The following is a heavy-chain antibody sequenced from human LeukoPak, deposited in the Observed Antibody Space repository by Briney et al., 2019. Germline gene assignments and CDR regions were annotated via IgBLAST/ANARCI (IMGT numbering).Heavy chain of an antibody. J-gene: IGHJ5*02. Sequence: PGRSLRLSCAASGFTFSSYAMHWVRQAPGKGLEWVAVISYDGSNKYYADSVKGRFTISRDNSKNTLYLQVNSRRAEDTAVYYCARGKSVAGTGSYWFDPWGQGTLVTVSS. D-gene: IGHD6-19*01. V-gene: IGHV3-30*04. CDR1: GFTFSSYA. CDR2: ISYDGSNK. CDR3: ARGKSVAGTGSYWFDP.